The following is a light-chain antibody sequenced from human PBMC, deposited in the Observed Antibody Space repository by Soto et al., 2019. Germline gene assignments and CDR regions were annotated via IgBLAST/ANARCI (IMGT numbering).Light chain of an antibody. V-gene: IGKV3-20*01. Sequence: EIVLTQSPGTLSLSPGEGATLSCRASQSVSTNSLAWYQQKPGQAPRLLIYGASNRASGIPDRVSASGSGADFTLTISSLEPEDFAMYHCLQYGNSPYTVGQGTKLAIK. CDR3: LQYGNSPYT. CDR2: GAS. CDR1: QSVSTNS. J-gene: IGKJ2*01.